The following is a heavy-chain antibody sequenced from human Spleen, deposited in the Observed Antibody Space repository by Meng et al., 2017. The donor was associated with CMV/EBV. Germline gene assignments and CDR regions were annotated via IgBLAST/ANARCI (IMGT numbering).Heavy chain of an antibody. V-gene: IGHV1-46*01. CDR1: GYTVASYY. D-gene: IGHD1-26*01. Sequence: SCKASGYTVASYYMHWVRQAPGQGLEWMGIINPSGGSTSYAQKFQGRVTMTRDTSTSTVYMELSSLRSEDTAVYYCARGKGMGGDAWHWGQGTLVTVSS. J-gene: IGHJ1*01. CDR2: INPSGGST. CDR3: ARGKGMGGDAWH.